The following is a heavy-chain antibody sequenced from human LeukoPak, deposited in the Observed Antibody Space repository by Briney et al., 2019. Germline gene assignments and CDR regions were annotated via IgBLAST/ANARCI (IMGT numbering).Heavy chain of an antibody. D-gene: IGHD3-16*01. Sequence: PSETLSLTCTVSGYSISSGYYWGWIRPPPGKGLEWIGSIYHSGSTYYNPSLKSRVTISVDTSKNQFSLKLSSVTAADTAVYYCARDRALGSGKYYFDYWGQGTLVTVSA. J-gene: IGHJ4*02. V-gene: IGHV4-38-2*02. CDR2: IYHSGST. CDR3: ARDRALGSGKYYFDY. CDR1: GYSISSGYY.